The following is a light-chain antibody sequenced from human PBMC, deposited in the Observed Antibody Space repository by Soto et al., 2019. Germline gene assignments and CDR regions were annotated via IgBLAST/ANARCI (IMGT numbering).Light chain of an antibody. CDR3: SSYSKTSSVL. Sequence: QSAPIQPASVSASPGQSITISCSGTSRDVGAYNYVSWYQQLPGKAPKLIIFQVADRPSGVPNRFSGSKSGNAASLTISGLQPEDEADYYCSSYSKTSSVLFGGGTKLTVL. J-gene: IGLJ2*01. CDR2: QVA. CDR1: SRDVGAYNY. V-gene: IGLV2-14*01.